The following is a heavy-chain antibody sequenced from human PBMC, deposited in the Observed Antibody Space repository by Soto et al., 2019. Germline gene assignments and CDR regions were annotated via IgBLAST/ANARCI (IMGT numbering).Heavy chain of an antibody. CDR3: ARLYYDFWSGYGWFDP. D-gene: IGHD3-3*01. J-gene: IGHJ5*02. Sequence: VQLVQSGAEVKKPGASVKVSCKASGYTFTSYDINWVRQATGQGLEWMGWMNPNSGNTGYAQKFQGRVTMTRNTSISTAYMELSSLRSEDTAVYYCARLYYDFWSGYGWFDPWGQGTLVTVSS. V-gene: IGHV1-8*01. CDR1: GYTFTSYD. CDR2: MNPNSGNT.